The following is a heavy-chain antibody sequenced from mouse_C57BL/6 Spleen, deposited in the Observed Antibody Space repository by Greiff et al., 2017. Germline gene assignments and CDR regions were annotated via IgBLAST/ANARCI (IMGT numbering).Heavy chain of an antibody. D-gene: IGHD1-1*01. Sequence: VQLQQSGAELVRPGASVKLSCTASGFNIKDDYMHWVKQRPEQGLEWIGWIDPENGDTEYASKFQGKATITADTSSNTAYLQLSSLTSEDTAVYYCTTLTVVADRYYAMDYWGQGTSVTVSS. CDR3: TTLTVVADRYYAMDY. CDR1: GFNIKDDY. J-gene: IGHJ4*01. CDR2: IDPENGDT. V-gene: IGHV14-4*01.